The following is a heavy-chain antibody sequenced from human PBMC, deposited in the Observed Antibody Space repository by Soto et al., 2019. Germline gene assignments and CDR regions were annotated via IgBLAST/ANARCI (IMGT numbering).Heavy chain of an antibody. D-gene: IGHD3-9*01. CDR2: IYHSGST. CDR3: APFDWLTHY. Sequence: SETLSLTCTVSGGSISSSSYYWGWIRQPPGKGLEWIGSIYHSGSTYYNPSLKSRVTISVDTSKNQFSLKLSSVTAADTAVYYCAPFDWLTHYWGQGTLVTVSS. CDR1: GGSISSSSYY. J-gene: IGHJ4*02. V-gene: IGHV4-39*01.